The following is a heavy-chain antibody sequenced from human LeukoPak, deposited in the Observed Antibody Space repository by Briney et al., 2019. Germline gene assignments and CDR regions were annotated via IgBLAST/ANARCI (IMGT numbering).Heavy chain of an antibody. CDR2: IYPGDSDT. CDR1: GYSFTNYW. D-gene: IGHD6-6*01. V-gene: IGHV5-51*01. J-gene: IGHJ5*02. CDR3: ARRDKNGGYRSSSDNWFDP. Sequence: GESLKISCKGSGYSFTNYWIGWVRQMPGKGLEWMGIIYPGDSDTRYSPSFQGQVTISADKSISTAYLQWSSLKASDTAMYYCARRDKNGGYRSSSDNWFDPWGQGTLVTVSS.